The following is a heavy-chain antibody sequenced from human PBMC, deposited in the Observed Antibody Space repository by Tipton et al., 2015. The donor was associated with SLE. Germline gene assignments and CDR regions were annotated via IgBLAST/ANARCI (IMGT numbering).Heavy chain of an antibody. Sequence: TLSLTCTVSGGSISSYYWSWIRQPPGKGLEWIGYIYYSGSTNYNPSLKSRVTISVDTSKNQFSLKLSSVTAADAAVYYCARGLGEFDYWGQGTLVTVSS. CDR3: ARGLGEFDY. D-gene: IGHD3-16*01. CDR2: IYYSGST. J-gene: IGHJ4*02. V-gene: IGHV4-59*01. CDR1: GGSISSYY.